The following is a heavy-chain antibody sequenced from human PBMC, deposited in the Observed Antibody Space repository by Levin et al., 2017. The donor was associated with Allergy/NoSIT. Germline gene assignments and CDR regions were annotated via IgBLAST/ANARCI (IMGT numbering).Heavy chain of an antibody. J-gene: IGHJ4*02. CDR2: IKSKTDGGTT. D-gene: IGHD3-9*01. V-gene: IGHV3-15*01. CDR1: FFPSLPSF. Sequence: LSLTCASSFFPSLPSFLLFFPPSPLQGLEWVGRIKSKTDGGTTDYAAPVKGRFTIPRDDSKNTLYLQMNSLKTEDTAVYYCTAYYDILNGYYTRLDNWGQGTLVTVSS. CDR3: TAYYDILNGYYTRLDN.